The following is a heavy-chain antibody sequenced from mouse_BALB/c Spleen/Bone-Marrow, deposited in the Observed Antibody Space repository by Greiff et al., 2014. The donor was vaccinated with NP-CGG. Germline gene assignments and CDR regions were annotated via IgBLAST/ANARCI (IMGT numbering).Heavy chain of an antibody. J-gene: IGHJ2*01. D-gene: IGHD1-1*01. CDR1: GFNIKDTY. V-gene: IGHV14-3*02. Sequence: VQLKESGAELVKPGASVKLSCKASGFNIKDTYMHWVKQRHEKGLEWIGRIDPANGNTKYDPKFKGKATITADTSSNTAYLQLSSLTSEDTAVDYCAMYYYGSIDFDYWGQGTTLTVSS. CDR3: AMYYYGSIDFDY. CDR2: IDPANGNT.